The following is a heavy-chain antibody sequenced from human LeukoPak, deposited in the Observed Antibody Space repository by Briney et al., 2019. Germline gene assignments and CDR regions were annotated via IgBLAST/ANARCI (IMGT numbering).Heavy chain of an antibody. V-gene: IGHV3-74*01. J-gene: IGHJ4*02. Sequence: PGGSLRLSCAASGFTFSNYMMHWVRQAPGKGLVWVSRIKSDGITITYADSVKGRFTISRDNAKNTLYLQMNSLRAEDTAVYYCARDSEEYSSSSLGYWGQGTLVTVSS. CDR1: GFTFSNYM. CDR2: IKSDGITI. CDR3: ARDSEEYSSSSLGY. D-gene: IGHD6-6*01.